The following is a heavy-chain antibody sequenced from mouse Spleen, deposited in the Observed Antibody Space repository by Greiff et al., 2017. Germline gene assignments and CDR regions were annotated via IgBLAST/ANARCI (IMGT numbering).Heavy chain of an antibody. CDR3: ARDGTGFDY. CDR2: IYPGDGDT. V-gene: IGHV1-82*01. Sequence: QVQLQQPGAELVKPGASVKISCKASGYAFSSSWMNWVKQRPGKGLEWIGRIYPGDGDTNYNGKFKGKATLTADKSSSTAYMQLSSLTSEDSAVYFCARDGTGFDYWGQGTTLTVSS. D-gene: IGHD2-1*01. J-gene: IGHJ2*01. CDR1: GYAFSSSW.